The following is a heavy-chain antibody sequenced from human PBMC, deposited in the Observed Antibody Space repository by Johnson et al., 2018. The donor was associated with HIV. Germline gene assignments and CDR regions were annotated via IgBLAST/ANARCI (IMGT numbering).Heavy chain of an antibody. V-gene: IGHV3-66*02. D-gene: IGHD6-19*01. CDR3: AKAYSSGWWALDI. J-gene: IGHJ3*02. CDR1: GIIVTGNF. Sequence: EVQLVQSGGGLVQPGGSLRLSCAASGIIVTGNFMSWVRQAPGKGLEWVSVINAGGDTYYADSVKGRFTISRDRSKNTVSLQMNSLRVEDTAVYYCAKAYSSGWWALDIWGQGTMVTVSS. CDR2: INAGGDT.